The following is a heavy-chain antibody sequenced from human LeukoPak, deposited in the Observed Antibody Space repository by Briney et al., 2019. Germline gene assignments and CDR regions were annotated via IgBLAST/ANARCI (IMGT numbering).Heavy chain of an antibody. J-gene: IGHJ5*02. CDR3: ARLGQQLILWFDP. Sequence: ASVKVSCKASGYILTDYGITWVRQAPGQGLEWMGWINSYTEDTDYAQKFQGRVTMTIDTSTSTAYMELSSLTSADTAVYYCARLGQQLILWFDPWGQGTLVTVS. CDR2: INSYTEDT. V-gene: IGHV1-18*01. CDR1: GYILTDYG. D-gene: IGHD6-13*01.